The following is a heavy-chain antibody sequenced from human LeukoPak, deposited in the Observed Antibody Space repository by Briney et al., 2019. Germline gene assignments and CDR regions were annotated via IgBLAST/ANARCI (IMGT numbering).Heavy chain of an antibody. CDR1: GGSISSSNW. V-gene: IGHV4-4*02. D-gene: IGHD5-18*01. CDR2: IYHSGST. J-gene: IGHJ5*02. CDR3: ARGGERGYSYGWPRKNNWFDP. Sequence: PSETLSLTCAVSGGSISSSNWWSWVRQPPGKGLEWIGEIYHSGSTNYNPSLKSRVTISVDKSKNQFSLKLSSVTAADTAVYYCARGGERGYSYGWPRKNNWFDPWGPGTLVTVSS.